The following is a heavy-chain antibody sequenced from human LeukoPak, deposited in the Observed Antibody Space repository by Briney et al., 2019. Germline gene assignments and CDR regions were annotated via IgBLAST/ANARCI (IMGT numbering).Heavy chain of an antibody. Sequence: SETLSLTCAVSGYSISGGYYWGWIRQPPGKGLEWIGSIYHSGSTYYNPSLKSRVTISVDTSKNQFSLKLSSVTAADTAVYYCARGTFSSSSPYYFDYWGQGTLVTVSS. D-gene: IGHD6-6*01. CDR2: IYHSGST. J-gene: IGHJ4*02. CDR1: GYSISGGYY. V-gene: IGHV4-38-2*01. CDR3: ARGTFSSSSPYYFDY.